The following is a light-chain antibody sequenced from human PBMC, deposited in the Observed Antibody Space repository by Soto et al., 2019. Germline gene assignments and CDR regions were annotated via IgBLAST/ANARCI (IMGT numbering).Light chain of an antibody. J-gene: IGLJ3*02. Sequence: QSVLTQPPSVSGAPGQRVTISCTGSSSNIGAGYDVHWYQQLPGTAPKLLIYGNSNRPSGVPDRFSGSKSGTSASLAITGLQAEDEADYYCQSYDSISWVSGGGTKLTVL. V-gene: IGLV1-40*01. CDR3: QSYDSISWV. CDR2: GNS. CDR1: SSNIGAGYD.